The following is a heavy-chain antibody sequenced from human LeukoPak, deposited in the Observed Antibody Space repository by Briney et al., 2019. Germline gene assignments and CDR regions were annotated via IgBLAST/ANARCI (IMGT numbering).Heavy chain of an antibody. V-gene: IGHV3-7*01. J-gene: IGHJ4*02. D-gene: IGHD6-19*01. CDR2: IREDEGEK. Sequence: PGGSLRLSCVASTFAFSNYWMGWVRHAPGKWLEWVANIREDEGEKYYASSLKAQFTISRDKAKTSMYLQMNRLRAEATAFSFSERIEVRGQPRCSTGCYFDSWGQGTLVTVSS. CDR1: TFAFSNYW. CDR3: ERIEVRGQPRCSTGCYFDS.